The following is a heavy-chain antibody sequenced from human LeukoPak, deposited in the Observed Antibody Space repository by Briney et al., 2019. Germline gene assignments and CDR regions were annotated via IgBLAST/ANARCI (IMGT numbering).Heavy chain of an antibody. V-gene: IGHV3-21*01. Sequence: GGSLRLSCAASGFTFSSYSMNWVRQAPGKRLEWVSSISSSSSYIYYADSVKGRFTISRDNAKNSLYLQMNSLRAEDTAVYYCAKTAEIAATGPDYWGQGTLVTVSS. D-gene: IGHD6-13*01. J-gene: IGHJ4*02. CDR3: AKTAEIAATGPDY. CDR1: GFTFSSYS. CDR2: ISSSSSYI.